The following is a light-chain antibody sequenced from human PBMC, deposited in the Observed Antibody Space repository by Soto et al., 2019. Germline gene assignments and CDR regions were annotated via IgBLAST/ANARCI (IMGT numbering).Light chain of an antibody. Sequence: DIQMTQSPSTLSASVGDRVTITCRARQSISSWLAWYQQKPGKAPKLLIYAASSLESGVPSRFSGSASGTEFTLTISSLQPDDFATYYCQQHNTSPLTFGGGTTVEIK. V-gene: IGKV1-5*01. J-gene: IGKJ4*02. CDR3: QQHNTSPLT. CDR1: QSISSW. CDR2: AAS.